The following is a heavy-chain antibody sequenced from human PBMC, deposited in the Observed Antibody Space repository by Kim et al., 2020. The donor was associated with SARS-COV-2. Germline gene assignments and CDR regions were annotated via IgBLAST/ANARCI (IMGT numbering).Heavy chain of an antibody. CDR3: TRSLDSSGWYMFYYYYGMDV. Sequence: GGSLRLSCTASGFTFGDYAMSWFRQAPGKGLEWVGFIRSKAYGGTTEYAASVKGRFTISRDDSKSIAYLQMNSLKTEDTAVYYCTRSLDSSGWYMFYYYYGMDVWGQGTTVTVSS. D-gene: IGHD6-19*01. CDR1: GFTFGDYA. V-gene: IGHV3-49*03. CDR2: IRSKAYGGTT. J-gene: IGHJ6*02.